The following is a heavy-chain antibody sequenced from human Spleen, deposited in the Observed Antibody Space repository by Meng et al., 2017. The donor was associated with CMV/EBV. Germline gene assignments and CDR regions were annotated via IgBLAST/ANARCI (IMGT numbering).Heavy chain of an antibody. Sequence: ASVKVSCKASGYPFTTYGVSWVRQAPGQGLEWMGWISAYSGNTNYAQKLQGRVTMTTDTSTSTAYMELRSLRSDDTAVYYCAKGRVILPAAGYYFDYWGQGTLVTVSS. CDR3: AKGRVILPAAGYYFDY. V-gene: IGHV1-18*01. J-gene: IGHJ4*02. CDR1: GYPFTTYG. D-gene: IGHD2-2*01. CDR2: ISAYSGNT.